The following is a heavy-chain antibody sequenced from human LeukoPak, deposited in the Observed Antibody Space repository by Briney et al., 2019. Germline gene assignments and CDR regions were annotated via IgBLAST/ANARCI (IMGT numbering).Heavy chain of an antibody. V-gene: IGHV3-33*01. D-gene: IGHD6-13*01. CDR3: ARDYGSSLPYYFDY. J-gene: IGHJ4*02. CDR2: IWYDGSNK. Sequence: PGGSLRLSSAASGFTFSSYGMHWVRQAPGKGLEWVAVIWYDGSNKYYADSVKGRFTISRDNSKNTLYLQMNSLRAEDTAVYYCARDYGSSLPYYFDYWGQGTLVTVSS. CDR1: GFTFSSYG.